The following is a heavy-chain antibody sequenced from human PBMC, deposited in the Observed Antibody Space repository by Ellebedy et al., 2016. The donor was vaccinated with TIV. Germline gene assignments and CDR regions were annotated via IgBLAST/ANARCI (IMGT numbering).Heavy chain of an antibody. J-gene: IGHJ4*02. Sequence: GGSLRLSXAASGFTFSTYDMHWVRQTTGKRLEWVSGIGTTGDTYYPDSVKGRFTISRENGKSSLYLQMNSLRAGDTAIYFCARGTPTGRQTSGFDYWGQGTLVTLSS. CDR3: ARGTPTGRQTSGFDY. D-gene: IGHD3-10*01. CDR2: IGTTGDT. CDR1: GFTFSTYD. V-gene: IGHV3-13*04.